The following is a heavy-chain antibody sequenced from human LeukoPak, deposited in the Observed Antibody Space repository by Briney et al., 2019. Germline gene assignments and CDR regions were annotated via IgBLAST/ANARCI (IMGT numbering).Heavy chain of an antibody. J-gene: IGHJ4*02. CDR3: AKDRRTETLDY. CDR1: GFALSDYG. D-gene: IGHD1-7*01. CDR2: MSYEGASQ. V-gene: IGHV3-30*18. Sequence: GGSLRLSCAASGFALSDYGMHWVRQAPGKGLEWVAFMSYEGASQYYADSVKGRFTISRDTSKNTLNLQMSSLRTEDTAVYYCAKDRRTETLDYWGQGTLVTVSS.